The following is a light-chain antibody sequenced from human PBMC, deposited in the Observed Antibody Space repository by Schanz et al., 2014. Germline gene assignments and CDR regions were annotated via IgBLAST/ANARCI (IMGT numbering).Light chain of an antibody. J-gene: IGLJ2*01. CDR1: SSDVGSYNF. CDR3: CSYAGRSLI. V-gene: IGLV2-14*03. Sequence: SALTQPASVSGSPGQSITISCPGTSSDVGSYNFVSWYQQHPGKAPKLMIYDVTNRPSGVSSRFSGSKSGHTASLTISGLQAEDEADYYCCSYAGRSLIFGGGTKVTVL. CDR2: DVT.